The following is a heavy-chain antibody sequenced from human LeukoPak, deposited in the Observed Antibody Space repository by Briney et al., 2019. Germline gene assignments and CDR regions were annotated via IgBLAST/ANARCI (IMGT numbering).Heavy chain of an antibody. CDR2: VSPAYGRT. Sequence: GGSLRLSCSASGFSFNNYAMSWIRQAPGKGLTWVSLVSPAYGRTYYADSVKGRFTISRDNSKNTLYLQMNSLRAEDTAVYYCAKGAQWLRGSYFDYWGQGTLVTVSS. V-gene: IGHV3-23*01. CDR3: AKGAQWLRGSYFDY. D-gene: IGHD5-12*01. J-gene: IGHJ4*02. CDR1: GFSFNNYA.